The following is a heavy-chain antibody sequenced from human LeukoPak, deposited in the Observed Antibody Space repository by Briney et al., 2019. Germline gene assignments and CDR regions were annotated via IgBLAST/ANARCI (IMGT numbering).Heavy chain of an antibody. J-gene: IGHJ6*03. Sequence: GASVKVSCKASGYTFTSYDINWVRQATGQGLEWMGWMNPNSGNTGCAQKFQGRVTMTRNTSISTAYMELSSLRTEDTAVYYCAKDGPGGQLAPLYYMDVWGKGTTVTVSS. CDR1: GYTFTSYD. CDR2: MNPNSGNT. CDR3: AKDGPGGQLAPLYYMDV. D-gene: IGHD6-6*01. V-gene: IGHV1-8*01.